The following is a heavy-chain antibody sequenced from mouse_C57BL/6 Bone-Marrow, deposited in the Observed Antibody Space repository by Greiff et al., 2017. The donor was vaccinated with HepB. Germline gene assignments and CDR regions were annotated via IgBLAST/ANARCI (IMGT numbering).Heavy chain of an antibody. CDR2: ISNGGGST. Sequence: EVKLMESGGGLVQPGGSLKLSCAASGFTFSDYYMYWVRQTPEKRLEWVAYISNGGGSTYYPDTVKGRFTISRDNAKNTLYLQMSRLKSEDTAMYYGARHGTTVPWFAYWGQGTLVTVSA. D-gene: IGHD1-1*01. CDR3: ARHGTTVPWFAY. V-gene: IGHV5-12*01. CDR1: GFTFSDYY. J-gene: IGHJ3*01.